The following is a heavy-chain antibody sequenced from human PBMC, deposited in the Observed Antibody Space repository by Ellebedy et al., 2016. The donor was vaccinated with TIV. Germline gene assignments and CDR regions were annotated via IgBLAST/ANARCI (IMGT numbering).Heavy chain of an antibody. CDR2: ITSSNGNT. D-gene: IGHD3-22*01. V-gene: IGHV1-18*01. J-gene: IGHJ4*02. CDR3: AREGAFDSGGYCELFDH. CDR1: GYSFSNYT. Sequence: ASVKVSXXASGYSFSNYTIGWVRQAPGQGLEWMGWITSSNGNTNYAQNLQGRVTMTTDTSTNTAYMELRGLRSDDTAVYYCAREGAFDSGGYCELFDHWGQGTLVTVSS.